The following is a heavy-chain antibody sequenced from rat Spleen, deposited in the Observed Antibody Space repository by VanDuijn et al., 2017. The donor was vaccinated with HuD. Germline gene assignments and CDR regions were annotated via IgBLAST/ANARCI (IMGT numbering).Heavy chain of an antibody. D-gene: IGHD1-12*01. Sequence: EVELVESGGGLVQPGRSMKLSCAASGFTFSNFVMAWVRQAPTKGLEWVASIGISGGSTYYRDSVRARFTISRDNAKSTLFLQMGSLRSEDTATYYCARHGRGERTYYYVLDAWGQGVMVTVSS. V-gene: IGHV5-25*01. CDR2: IGISGGST. J-gene: IGHJ2*01. CDR3: ARHGRGERTYYYVLDA. CDR1: GFTFSNFV.